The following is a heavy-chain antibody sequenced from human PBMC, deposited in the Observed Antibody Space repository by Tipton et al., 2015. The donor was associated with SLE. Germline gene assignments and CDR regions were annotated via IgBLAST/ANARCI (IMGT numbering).Heavy chain of an antibody. CDR2: IYHSGST. V-gene: IGHV4-38-2*01. D-gene: IGHD6-19*01. Sequence: TLSLTCAVSGYSISSGYYWGWIRQPPGKGLEWIGSIYHSGSTYYNPSLKSGVTISLDTSKNQFSLKLSSVTAADTAVYYCAGIAVAGKGYWGQGTLVTVSS. CDR1: GYSISSGYY. J-gene: IGHJ4*02. CDR3: AGIAVAGKGY.